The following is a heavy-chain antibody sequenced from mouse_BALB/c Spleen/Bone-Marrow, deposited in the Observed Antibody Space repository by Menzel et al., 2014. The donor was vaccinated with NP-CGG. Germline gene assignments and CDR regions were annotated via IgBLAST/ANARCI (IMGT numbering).Heavy chain of an antibody. CDR3: ARWDGNYIYAMDY. CDR1: GFNIKDTY. Sequence: EVQLQQSGAELVKPGASVKLPCTASGFNIKDTYMHWVKQRPEQGLEWIGRIDPANGNTKYDPKFQGKATITADTSSNTAYLQLSSLTSEDTAVYYCARWDGNYIYAMDYWGQGTSVTVSS. CDR2: IDPANGNT. V-gene: IGHV14-3*02. J-gene: IGHJ4*01. D-gene: IGHD2-1*01.